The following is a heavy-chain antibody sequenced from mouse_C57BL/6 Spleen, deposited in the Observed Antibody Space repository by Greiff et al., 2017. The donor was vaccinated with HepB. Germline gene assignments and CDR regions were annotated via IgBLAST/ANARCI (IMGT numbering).Heavy chain of an antibody. CDR1: GYSITSGYY. CDR3: AREGDYYGSSGFDY. D-gene: IGHD1-1*01. J-gene: IGHJ2*01. Sequence: LMESGPGLVKPSQSLSLTCSVTGYSITSGYYWNWIRQFPGNKLEWMGYISYDGSNNYNPSLKNRISITRDTSKNQFFLKLNSVTTEDTATYYCAREGDYYGSSGFDYWGQGTTLTVSS. V-gene: IGHV3-6*01. CDR2: ISYDGSN.